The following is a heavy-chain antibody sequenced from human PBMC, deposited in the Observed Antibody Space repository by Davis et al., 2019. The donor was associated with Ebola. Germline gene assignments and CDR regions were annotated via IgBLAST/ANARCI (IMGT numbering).Heavy chain of an antibody. CDR2: INHSGST. V-gene: IGHV4-34*01. CDR1: GGSFSGYY. Sequence: SETLSLTCAVYGGSFSGYYWRWIRQPPGKGLEWIGEINHSGSTNYNPSLKSRVTISVDTSKNQFSLKLSSVTAADTAVYYCARGGWYWAGYFQHWGQGTLVTVSS. D-gene: IGHD6-19*01. CDR3: ARGGWYWAGYFQH. J-gene: IGHJ1*01.